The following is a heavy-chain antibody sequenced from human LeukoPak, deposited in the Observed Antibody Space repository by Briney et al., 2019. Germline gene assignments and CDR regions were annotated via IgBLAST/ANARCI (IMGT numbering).Heavy chain of an antibody. CDR3: ARDGVVVPAAYEEGFDY. J-gene: IGHJ4*02. D-gene: IGHD2-2*01. CDR2: IYTSGST. Sequence: PSETLSLTCTVSGGSISSYYWSWIRQPAGKGLEWIGRIYTSGSTNYNPSLKSRVTMSVDTSKNQFSLKLSSVTAADTAVYYCARDGVVVPAAYEEGFDYWGQGTLVTVSS. V-gene: IGHV4-4*07. CDR1: GGSISSYY.